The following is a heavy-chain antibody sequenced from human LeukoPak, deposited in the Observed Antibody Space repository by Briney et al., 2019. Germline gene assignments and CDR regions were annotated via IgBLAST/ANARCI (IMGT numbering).Heavy chain of an antibody. CDR2: INHSGST. V-gene: IGHV4-34*01. CDR1: GGSFSNYY. Sequence: SETLSLTCAVYGGSFSNYYWTWIRQPPGKGLEWIGEINHSGSTNYSPSLKSRVTISLDTSRNQFSLKLNSVTAADTAVYYCAKSNGYGLIDIWGQGTMVTVSS. D-gene: IGHD3-22*01. J-gene: IGHJ3*02. CDR3: AKSNGYGLIDI.